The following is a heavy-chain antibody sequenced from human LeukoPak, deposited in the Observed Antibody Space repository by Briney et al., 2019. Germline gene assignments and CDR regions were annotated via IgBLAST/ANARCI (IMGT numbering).Heavy chain of an antibody. CDR3: GVWGSGSYWFDP. J-gene: IGHJ5*02. V-gene: IGHV3-20*04. CDR2: INWNGGST. CDR1: GFTFDDYG. Sequence: PGGSLRLSCAASGFTFDDYGMSWVRQAPGKGLEWVSGINWNGGSTGYADSVKGRFTISRDNAKNSLYLQMNSLRAEDTAVYYCGVWGSGSYWFDPWGQGTLVTVSS. D-gene: IGHD3-10*01.